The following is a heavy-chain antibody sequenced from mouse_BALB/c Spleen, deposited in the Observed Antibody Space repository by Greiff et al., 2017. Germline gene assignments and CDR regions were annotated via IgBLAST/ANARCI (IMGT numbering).Heavy chain of an antibody. J-gene: IGHJ3*01. Sequence: EVMLVESGGGLVQPGGSMKLSCVASGFTFSSYWMSWVRQSPEKGLEWVAEIRLKSDNYATHYAESVKGKFTISKDDSKSRLYLHMHSLRAEDTGIYYCTGIAYWGQGTLVTVSA. CDR1: GFTFSSYW. CDR2: IRLKSDNYAT. CDR3: TGIAY. V-gene: IGHV6-6*02.